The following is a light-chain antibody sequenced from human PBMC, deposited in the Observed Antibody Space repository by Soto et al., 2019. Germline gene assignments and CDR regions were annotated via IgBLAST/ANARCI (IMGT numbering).Light chain of an antibody. Sequence: GDRVTITCRASQNIDMYLAWYQQKPGQAPSLLIYRAPSLQSGVPSRFSGSGSGTEFTLTISSLQPDDFATYYCQQSITYPWTFGQGTKVDIK. J-gene: IGKJ1*01. CDR1: QNIDMY. V-gene: IGKV1-5*03. CDR2: RAP. CDR3: QQSITYPWT.